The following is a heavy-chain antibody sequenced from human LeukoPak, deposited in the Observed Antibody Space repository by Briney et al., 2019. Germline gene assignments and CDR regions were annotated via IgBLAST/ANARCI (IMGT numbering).Heavy chain of an antibody. CDR2: IKSKTDGGTT. Sequence: GGSLRLSCAASGFTFSNAWMSWVRQAPGKGLEWVGRIKSKTDGGTTDYAAPVKGRFTISRDDSKNTLYLQMNSLKTEDTAVYYCTTERIAVAGSFFYYYYYGMDVWGQGTTVTVSS. D-gene: IGHD6-19*01. CDR3: TTERIAVAGSFFYYYYYGMDV. CDR1: GFTFSNAW. V-gene: IGHV3-15*01. J-gene: IGHJ6*02.